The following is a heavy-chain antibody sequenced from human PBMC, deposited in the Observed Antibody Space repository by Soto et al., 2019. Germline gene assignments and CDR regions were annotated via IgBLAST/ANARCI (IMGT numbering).Heavy chain of an antibody. Sequence: ASVKVSCKGSCYSFTSYGISRVLQAPGQGLEWMGWISAYNGNTNYAQKLQGRVTMTTDTSTSTAYMELRSLRSDDTAVYYCARDQGMATYYYYGMDVWGQGTTVTVS. D-gene: IGHD5-12*01. CDR1: CYSFTSYG. CDR3: ARDQGMATYYYYGMDV. CDR2: ISAYNGNT. J-gene: IGHJ6*02. V-gene: IGHV1-18*01.